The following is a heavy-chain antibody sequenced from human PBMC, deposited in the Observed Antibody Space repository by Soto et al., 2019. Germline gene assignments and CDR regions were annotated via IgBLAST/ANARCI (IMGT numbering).Heavy chain of an antibody. J-gene: IGHJ4*02. CDR2: IEPTDSYT. V-gene: IGHV5-10-1*01. D-gene: IGHD3-22*01. CDR1: GYRFTSYW. CDR3: ASLKYDTTGYYIDY. Sequence: PGESLKISCKGSGYRFTSYWISWVRQMPGKGLEWMGRIEPTDSYTKYSPSFQGHVTISADKSINTAYLQWSSLKTSDTAIYYCASLKYDTTGYYIDYWGQGTLVTV.